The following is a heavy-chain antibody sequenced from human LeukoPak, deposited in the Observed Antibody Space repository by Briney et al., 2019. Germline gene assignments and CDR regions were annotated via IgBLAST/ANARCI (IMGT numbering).Heavy chain of an antibody. J-gene: IGHJ6*03. D-gene: IGHD1-1*01. CDR1: GFTVSSNY. Sequence: GGSLRLSCAASGFTVSSNYMSWVRQAPGKGLEWVSVIYSGGSTYYADSVKGRFTISRDNSKNTLYLQMNSLRAEDTAVYYCAKVGYNRNYYMDVWGKGTTVTISS. CDR3: AKVGYNRNYYMDV. V-gene: IGHV3-66*01. CDR2: IYSGGST.